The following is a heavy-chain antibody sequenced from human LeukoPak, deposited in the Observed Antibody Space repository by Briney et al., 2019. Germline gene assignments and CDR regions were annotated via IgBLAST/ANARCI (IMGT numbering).Heavy chain of an antibody. V-gene: IGHV4-39*01. J-gene: IGHJ3*02. CDR1: GGSISSSSYY. Sequence: SETLSLTCTGSGGSISSSSYYWAGTRQRPGKGVEWIAWCNYGGRTYYNPSHKSRVTITVDTPKNQFSLKLSSGSAADTAVYYCARHLSSGYYPGAFDIWGKGTMVTVSS. CDR3: ARHLSSGYYPGAFDI. CDR2: CNYGGRT. D-gene: IGHD3-22*01.